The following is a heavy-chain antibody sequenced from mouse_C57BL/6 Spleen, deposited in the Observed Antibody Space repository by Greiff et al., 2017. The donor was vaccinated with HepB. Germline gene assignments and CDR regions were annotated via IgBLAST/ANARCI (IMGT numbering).Heavy chain of an antibody. V-gene: IGHV1-39*01. D-gene: IGHD1-1*01. CDR1: GYSFTDYN. J-gene: IGHJ4*01. CDR2: INPNYGTT. Sequence: VQLQQSGPELVKPGASVKISCKASGYSFTDYNMNWVKQSNGKSLEWIGVINPNYGTTSYNQKFKGKATLTVDQSSSTAYMQLNSLTSEDSAVYYCAQWGCITTVVAPYYYAMDYWGQGTSDTASS. CDR3: AQWGCITTVVAPYYYAMDY.